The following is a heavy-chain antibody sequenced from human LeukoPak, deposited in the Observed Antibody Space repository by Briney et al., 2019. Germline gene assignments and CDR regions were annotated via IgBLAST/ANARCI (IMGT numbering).Heavy chain of an antibody. CDR1: GGTFSSYA. D-gene: IGHD3-10*01. V-gene: IGHV1-69*13. J-gene: IGHJ4*02. Sequence: ASVKVSCKASGGTFSSYAISWVRQAPGQGLEWMGGIIPIFGTANYAQKFQGRVTITADESTSTAYMELSSLRSEDTAMYYCARDLSTVGSGSYSFDYWGQGTLVTVSS. CDR2: IIPIFGTA. CDR3: ARDLSTVGSGSYSFDY.